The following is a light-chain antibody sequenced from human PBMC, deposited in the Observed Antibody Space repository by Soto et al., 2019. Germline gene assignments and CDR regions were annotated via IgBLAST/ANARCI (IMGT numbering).Light chain of an antibody. V-gene: IGKV3-15*01. CDR3: LQHYSWPWT. CDR1: QSVSGY. Sequence: EIVMTQSPGTVSVFPGETVTLSCRASQSVSGYLDWFHQKPGQAPRLVLLRIFTRAIGVPARFSGSGSETEFTLTISGLQSEDSGVYYCLQHYSWPWTSGQGTKV. CDR2: RIF. J-gene: IGKJ1*01.